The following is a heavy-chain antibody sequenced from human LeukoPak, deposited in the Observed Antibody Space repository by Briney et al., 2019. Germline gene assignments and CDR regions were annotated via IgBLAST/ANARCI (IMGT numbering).Heavy chain of an antibody. Sequence: ASVTVSFKASGYTFTIYYMHWVRQAPGHGLEWMGIINPSGGSTSYAQKFQGRVTMTRDTSTSTVYMELRSLRSEDTAVYYCARDGRMIVDEPRKAFDIWGQGTMVTVSS. J-gene: IGHJ3*02. D-gene: IGHD3-22*01. CDR3: ARDGRMIVDEPRKAFDI. CDR1: GYTFTIYY. V-gene: IGHV1-46*01. CDR2: INPSGGST.